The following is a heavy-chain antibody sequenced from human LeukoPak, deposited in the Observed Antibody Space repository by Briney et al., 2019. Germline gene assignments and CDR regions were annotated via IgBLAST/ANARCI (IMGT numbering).Heavy chain of an antibody. D-gene: IGHD3-10*01. CDR1: GFSFSNHY. Sequence: GGSLRLSCTASGFSFSNHYMRWIRQAPGKGLEWVANINEDGSNKWHLGSVKGRFTVSRDNARNSLYLQMNSLRAEDTAVYYCAKGVVRGSGLFDYWGQGTLVTVSS. CDR3: AKGVVRGSGLFDY. CDR2: INEDGSNK. V-gene: IGHV3-7*03. J-gene: IGHJ4*02.